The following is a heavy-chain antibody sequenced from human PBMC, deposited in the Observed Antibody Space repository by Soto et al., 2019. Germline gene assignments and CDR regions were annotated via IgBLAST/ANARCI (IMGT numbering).Heavy chain of an antibody. V-gene: IGHV1-58*01. CDR1: GLTFINSA. CDR3: ATVIAARPSGWFDP. D-gene: IGHD6-6*01. Sequence: GASVKVSCKVSGLTFINSAVQWVRQTRGHRLEWIGWIVVGTGNTNYAQKFQGRVTITADESTSTAYMELSSLRSEDTAVYYCATVIAARPSGWFDPWGQGTLVTVSS. J-gene: IGHJ5*02. CDR2: IVVGTGNT.